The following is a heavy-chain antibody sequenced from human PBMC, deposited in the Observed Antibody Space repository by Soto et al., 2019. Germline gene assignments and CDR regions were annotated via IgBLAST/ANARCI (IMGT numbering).Heavy chain of an antibody. CDR3: ARDISPYNWARGNFDY. CDR1: GFTFSSYG. J-gene: IGHJ4*02. V-gene: IGHV3-33*01. D-gene: IGHD1-1*01. Sequence: QVQLVESGGGVVQPGRSLRLSCAASGFTFSSYGMHWVRQAPGKGLEWVAVIWYDGSNKYYADSAKGRFTISRDNSKNTLYLQMNSLRAEDTAVYYCARDISPYNWARGNFDYWGQGTLVTVSS. CDR2: IWYDGSNK.